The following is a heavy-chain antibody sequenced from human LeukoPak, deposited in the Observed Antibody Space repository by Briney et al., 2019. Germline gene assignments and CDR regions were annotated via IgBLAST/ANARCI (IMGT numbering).Heavy chain of an antibody. CDR1: GYTFTSYD. Sequence: ASVKVSFKASGYTFTSYDINWVRQATGQGLEWMGWMNPNSVNTGYGQKFQGRVTMTRNTSISTAYMELSSLRSEDTAVYYCARGNYDILTGPAIGYYYYYMDVWGKGTTVTVSS. CDR2: MNPNSVNT. D-gene: IGHD3-9*01. V-gene: IGHV1-8*01. J-gene: IGHJ6*03. CDR3: ARGNYDILTGPAIGYYYYYMDV.